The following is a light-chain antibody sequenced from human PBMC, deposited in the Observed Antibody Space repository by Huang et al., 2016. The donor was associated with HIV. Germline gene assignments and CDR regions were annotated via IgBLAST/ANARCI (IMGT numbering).Light chain of an antibody. CDR2: DIC. Sequence: DVVLTQTPLSLSVTPGQPASISCKSSQSLVHKDGKTYFYWYLQKPGQPPQFLIDDICEWFSVVSGRFSGSGSGTDFTLKISRVEAEDVGVYHCMHSIQFPRTFGQGTRLEIK. J-gene: IGKJ5*01. V-gene: IGKV2D-29*01. CDR3: MHSIQFPRT. CDR1: QSLVHKDGKTY.